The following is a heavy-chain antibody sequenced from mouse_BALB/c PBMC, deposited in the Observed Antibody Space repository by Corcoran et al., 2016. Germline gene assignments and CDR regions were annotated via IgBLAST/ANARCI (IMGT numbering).Heavy chain of an antibody. J-gene: IGHJ4*01. CDR2: ILPGSGST. CDR1: GYTFSSYW. V-gene: IGHV1-9*01. Sequence: QVQLQQSGAELMKPGASVKISCKATGYTFSSYWIEWVKQRPGHGLEWIGEILPGSGSTNYNEKFKGKATFTADTSSNTAYMQLSSLTSEDSAVYYCARGTATGYAMDYWGQGTSVTVSS. D-gene: IGHD1-2*01. CDR3: ARGTATGYAMDY.